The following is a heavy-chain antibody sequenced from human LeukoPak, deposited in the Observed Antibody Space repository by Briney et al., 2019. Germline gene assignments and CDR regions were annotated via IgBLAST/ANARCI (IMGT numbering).Heavy chain of an antibody. CDR1: GFTLSSSW. J-gene: IGHJ4*02. V-gene: IGHV3-74*01. CDR2: INIGGST. CDR3: SGAGNGVRADS. Sequence: GGSLRLSCAASGFTLSSSWMHWVRHAPGKGLVWVSRINIGGSTFYADSVKGRFAISRDDANNTLFFQINSLRAEDTARHYRSGAGNGVRADSWGQGTLVTVSS. D-gene: IGHD3-3*01.